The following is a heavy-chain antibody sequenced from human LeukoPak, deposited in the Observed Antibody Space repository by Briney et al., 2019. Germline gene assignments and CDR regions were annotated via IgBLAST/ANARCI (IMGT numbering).Heavy chain of an antibody. D-gene: IGHD5/OR15-5a*01. V-gene: IGHV3-43*02. CDR3: AKDVSGSIDS. CDR2: ISGDGGRT. J-gene: IGHJ4*02. Sequence: WGSLRLSCAASGFIFSDYNMHWVRRVPGKGLEWVSIISGDGGRTSYADSVKGRVTISRDNSKNSLYLQMNSLRTEDTAFYYCAKDVSGSIDSWGQGTLVTVSS. CDR1: GFIFSDYN.